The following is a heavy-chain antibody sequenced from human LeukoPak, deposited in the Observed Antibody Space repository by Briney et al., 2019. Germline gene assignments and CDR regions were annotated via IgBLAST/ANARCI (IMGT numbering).Heavy chain of an antibody. CDR1: GYTFTSYD. Sequence: ASVKVSCKASGYTFTSYDINWVRQATGQGLEWMGWMNPNSGNTGYAQKFQGRVTMTRNTSISTAYMELSSLRSEDTAVYYCARGRSYYGGNSYYYYYYMDVWAKGPRSPSP. V-gene: IGHV1-8*01. CDR3: ARGRSYYGGNSYYYYYYMDV. D-gene: IGHD4-23*01. CDR2: MNPNSGNT. J-gene: IGHJ6*03.